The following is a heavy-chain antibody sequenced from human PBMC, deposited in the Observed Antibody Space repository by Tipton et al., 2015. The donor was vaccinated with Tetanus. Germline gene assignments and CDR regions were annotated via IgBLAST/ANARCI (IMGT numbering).Heavy chain of an antibody. Sequence: LRLSCDVSGVSMRNGGYSWSWVRQPPGKGLEWIGYIYHTGGSYYNPSLKSRVTMSVDLSKNEFSLNMTSVTAADTAVYYCAILPKHWLAPRGAPWGQGILVTVSS. J-gene: IGHJ5*02. CDR2: IYHTGGS. D-gene: IGHD6-19*01. CDR1: GVSMRNGGYS. CDR3: AILPKHWLAPRGAP. V-gene: IGHV4-30-2*01.